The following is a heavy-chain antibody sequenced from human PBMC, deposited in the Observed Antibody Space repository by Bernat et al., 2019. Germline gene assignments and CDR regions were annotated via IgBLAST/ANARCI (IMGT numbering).Heavy chain of an antibody. J-gene: IGHJ6*02. D-gene: IGHD3-3*02. CDR3: AKGVSAGSTHFKWSGMDV. V-gene: IGHV3-30*18. CDR2: ISFDGRNQ. Sequence: QVQLVESGGGVVQPGRSLRLSCAASGFTFSSYGMHWVRQTPGKGLEWLAVISFDGRNQYYPDSVKGRFTISSDNFKNTLDLQMNSLRPEDTAVYYCAKGVSAGSTHFKWSGMDVWGQGTTVTVSS. CDR1: GFTFSSYG.